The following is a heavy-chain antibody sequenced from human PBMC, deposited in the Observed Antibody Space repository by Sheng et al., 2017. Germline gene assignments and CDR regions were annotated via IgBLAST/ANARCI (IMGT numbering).Heavy chain of an antibody. D-gene: IGHD1-20*01. Sequence: EVQLVESGGDLVQPGRSLRLSCAASGFTFSNYAMSWVRQAPGKGLEWVSVISASGGSRYYADSVKGRFTISRDNSKNTLYLQMNSLRADDTAVYYCAKGGMRYPLQNWFDPGPGVPRHRLL. CDR1: GFTFSNYA. V-gene: IGHV3-23*04. CDR3: AKGGMRYPLQNWFDP. J-gene: IGHJ5*02. CDR2: ISASGGSR.